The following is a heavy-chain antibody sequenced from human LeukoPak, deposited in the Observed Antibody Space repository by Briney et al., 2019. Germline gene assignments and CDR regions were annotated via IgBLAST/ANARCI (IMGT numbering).Heavy chain of an antibody. CDR3: ARGPMGAAYYYGSGSHFDY. D-gene: IGHD3-10*01. Sequence: ASVKVSCKASGYTFTSYAMNWVRQAPGQGLEWMGWINTNTGNPTYAQGFTGRFVFSLDTSVSTAYLQISSLKAEDTAVYYCARGPMGAAYYYGSGSHFDYWGQGTLVTVSS. V-gene: IGHV7-4-1*02. CDR1: GYTFTSYA. CDR2: INTNTGNP. J-gene: IGHJ4*02.